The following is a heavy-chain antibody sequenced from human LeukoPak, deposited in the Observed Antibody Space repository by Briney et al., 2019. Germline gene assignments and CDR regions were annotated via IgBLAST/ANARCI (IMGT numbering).Heavy chain of an antibody. J-gene: IGHJ4*02. CDR3: ASTYYGSGSYCAY. CDR2: IYSGGST. D-gene: IGHD3-10*01. CDR1: GFTVSSNY. Sequence: GSLRLSCAASGFTVSSNYMSWVRQAPGKGLEWVSVIYSGGSTYYADSVKGRFTISRDNSKNTLYLQMNSLRAEDTAVYYCASTYYGSGSYCAYWGQGTLVTVSS. V-gene: IGHV3-66*01.